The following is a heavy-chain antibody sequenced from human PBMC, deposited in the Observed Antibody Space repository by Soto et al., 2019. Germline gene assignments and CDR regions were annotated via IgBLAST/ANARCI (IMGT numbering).Heavy chain of an antibody. J-gene: IGHJ4*02. CDR2: ITSSSGTI. CDR3: ARRGGADGLALDY. V-gene: IGHV3-48*02. D-gene: IGHD2-21*02. CDR1: GFAFSSYS. Sequence: EVQLVESGGGLVQPGGSLRLSCAASGFAFSSYSMNWVRQAPGKGLEWISYITSSSGTIYYADSVKGRFTVSRDNAKNSLSLQMNNLRDEDTGVYYCARRGGADGLALDYWGQGILVTVSS.